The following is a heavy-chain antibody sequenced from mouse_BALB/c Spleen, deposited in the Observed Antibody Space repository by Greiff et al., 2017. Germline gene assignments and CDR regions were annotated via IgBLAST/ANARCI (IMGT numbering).Heavy chain of an antibody. V-gene: IGHV5-17*02. J-gene: IGHJ3*01. CDR2: ISSGSSTI. CDR1: GFTFSSFG. Sequence: EVKLVESGGGLVQPGGSRKLSCAASGFTFSSFGMHWVRQAPEKGLEWVAYISSGSSTIYYADTVKGRFTISRDNPKNTLFLQMTSLRSEDTAMYYCAVDDGYSWGQGTLVTVSA. D-gene: IGHD2-3*01. CDR3: AVDDGYS.